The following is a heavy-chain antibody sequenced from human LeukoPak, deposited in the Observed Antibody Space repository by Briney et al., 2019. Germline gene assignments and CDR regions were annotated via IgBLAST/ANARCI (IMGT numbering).Heavy chain of an antibody. V-gene: IGHV3-30*04. D-gene: IGHD3-3*01. J-gene: IGHJ6*03. CDR2: ISYDGSNE. CDR3: ASANPILLDYYYYYYMDV. CDR1: GFTFSSYV. Sequence: GGSLRLSCAASGFTFSSYVMHWVRQAPGKGLEWVAIISYDGSNEYYADSVKGRFTISRDNSKNSLYLQMNSLRAEDTAVYYCASANPILLDYYYYYYMDVWGKGTTVTVSS.